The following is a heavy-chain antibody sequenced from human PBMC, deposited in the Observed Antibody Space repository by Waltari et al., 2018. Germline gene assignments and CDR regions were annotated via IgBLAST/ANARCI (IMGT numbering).Heavy chain of an antibody. Sequence: QVQLQESGPGLVKPSETLSLTCIVSGGSVSSDSYSWSWIRQPPGTGLEWIGYIYYSGSTNYNPSLKSRVTVSVDTSRNQFSLKLSSVTAADTAVYYCAREVASIYYYDSGGYYYFDYWGQGTLVTVSS. CDR3: AREVASIYYYDSGGYYYFDY. D-gene: IGHD3-22*01. CDR1: GGSVSSDSYS. J-gene: IGHJ4*02. CDR2: IYYSGST. V-gene: IGHV4-61*01.